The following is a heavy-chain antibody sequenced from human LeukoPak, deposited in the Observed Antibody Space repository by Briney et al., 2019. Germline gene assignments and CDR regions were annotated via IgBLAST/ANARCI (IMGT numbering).Heavy chain of an antibody. D-gene: IGHD2-2*01. V-gene: IGHV3-7*01. CDR3: ARENYAHCLDY. CDR2: IKQAGSAK. CDR1: GFTFSTYW. J-gene: IGHJ4*02. Sequence: GGSLRLSWAASGFTFSTYWISWVRQAPGKGLEWVSNIKQAGSAKYYLDSVKGPFTISRDNAKNSLYLQMNSLRAEDTAVYYCARENYAHCLDYWGQGTLVTVSS.